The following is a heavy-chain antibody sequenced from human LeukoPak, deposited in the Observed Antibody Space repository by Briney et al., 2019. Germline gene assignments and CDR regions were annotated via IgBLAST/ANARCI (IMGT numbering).Heavy chain of an antibody. CDR1: GGSINSYY. CDR2: IYTSGST. Sequence: PSETLSRTCTVSGGSINSYYWSWIRQPAGKGLEWIGRIYTSGSTNYNPSLKSRVTMSVDTSKNQFSLKLSSVTAADTAVYYCARWVFSSGWYSFDYWGQGTLVTISS. V-gene: IGHV4-4*07. J-gene: IGHJ4*02. D-gene: IGHD6-19*01. CDR3: ARWVFSSGWYSFDY.